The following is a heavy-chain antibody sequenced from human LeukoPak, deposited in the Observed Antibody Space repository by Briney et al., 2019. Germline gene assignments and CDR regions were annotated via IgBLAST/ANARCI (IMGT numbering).Heavy chain of an antibody. Sequence: ASVKVSCKASGYTFTSYGISWVRQAPGQGLEWMGWISAYNGNTNYAQKLQGRVTMTTDTSTSTAYMELRSLRSDDTAVYYCARVCGPVFGEQPQGVDYWGQGTLVTVSS. CDR1: GYTFTSYG. CDR2: ISAYNGNT. D-gene: IGHD3-10*02. CDR3: ARVCGPVFGEQPQGVDY. V-gene: IGHV1-18*01. J-gene: IGHJ4*02.